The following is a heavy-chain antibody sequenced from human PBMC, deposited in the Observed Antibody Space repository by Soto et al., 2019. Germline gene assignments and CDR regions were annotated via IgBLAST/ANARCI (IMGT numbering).Heavy chain of an antibody. Sequence: ASVKVSCKASGYTFTSYGISWVRQAPGQGLEWMGGFDPEDGETIYAQKFQGRVTMTEDTSTDTAYMELSSLRSEDTAVYYCATAKIETYDYIDYWGQGTLVTVSS. CDR1: GYTFTSYG. V-gene: IGHV1-24*01. CDR3: ATAKIETYDYIDY. D-gene: IGHD3-16*01. CDR2: FDPEDGET. J-gene: IGHJ4*02.